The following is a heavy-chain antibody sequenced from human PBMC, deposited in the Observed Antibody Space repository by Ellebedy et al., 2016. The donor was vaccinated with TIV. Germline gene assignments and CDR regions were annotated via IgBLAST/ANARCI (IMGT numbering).Heavy chain of an antibody. CDR2: IYYSGRA. CDR3: ARDPALPRGRYDT. CDR1: GGSISNSDYY. J-gene: IGHJ5*02. Sequence: MPSETLSLTCTVSGGSISNSDYYWTWIRQPPGKGLEWIGSIYYSGRAYYNPSLKSRVTVSVDPSKNQFSLNLSSVTAADTPGYYCARDPALPRGRYDTWGQGTLVTVSS. V-gene: IGHV4-39*02.